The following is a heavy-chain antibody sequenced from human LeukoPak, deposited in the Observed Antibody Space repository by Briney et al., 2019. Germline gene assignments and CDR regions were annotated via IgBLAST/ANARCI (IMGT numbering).Heavy chain of an antibody. D-gene: IGHD5-18*01. CDR3: ARVIPTAMVPHFFNY. V-gene: IGHV1-18*01. CDR1: GYTFTSYG. Sequence: ASVKVSCKASGYTFTSYGISWVRQAPGQGLEWMGWISAYNGNTNYVQKLQGRVTMTTDTSTSTAYMELRSLRSDDTAVYYCARVIPTAMVPHFFNYWGQGTLVTVSS. CDR2: ISAYNGNT. J-gene: IGHJ4*02.